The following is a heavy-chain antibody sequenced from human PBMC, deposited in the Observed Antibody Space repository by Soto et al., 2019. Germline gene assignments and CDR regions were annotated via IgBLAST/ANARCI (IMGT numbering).Heavy chain of an antibody. CDR1: GFTFSSYD. Sequence: GSLRLSCAASGFTFSSYDMHWIRQATGKGLEWVSAIGTAGDTYYPGSVKGRFTISRENAKNSLYLQMNSLRAEDTAVYYCARVLRYSSSWYLDLGSAGFYYYYGMDVWGQGTTVTVSS. D-gene: IGHD6-13*01. J-gene: IGHJ6*02. V-gene: IGHV3-13*01. CDR2: IGTAGDT. CDR3: ARVLRYSSSWYLDLGSAGFYYYYGMDV.